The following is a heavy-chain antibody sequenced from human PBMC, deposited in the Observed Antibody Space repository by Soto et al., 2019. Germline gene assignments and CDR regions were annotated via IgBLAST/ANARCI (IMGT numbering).Heavy chain of an antibody. Sequence: SETLSLTCAVSGGSITSGAYYWTWIRQHPGKGLEWIAYIHYSGRTYYHPSLKSRVTISVDTSNNQFSLKLSSVTAADTAVYYCARYYFDSSGYSNWFDPWGQGTLVTVSS. CDR3: ARYYFDSSGYSNWFDP. V-gene: IGHV4-31*11. D-gene: IGHD3-22*01. CDR1: GGSITSGAYY. J-gene: IGHJ5*02. CDR2: IHYSGRT.